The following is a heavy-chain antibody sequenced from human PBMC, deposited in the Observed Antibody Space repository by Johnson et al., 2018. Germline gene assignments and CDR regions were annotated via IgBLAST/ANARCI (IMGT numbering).Heavy chain of an antibody. Sequence: QLQESGPGLVKPSETLSLTCSVSGGSISPYYWNWIRQSSGKGLEWIGYIYYSGTTKYNPSLESRVTISLDTSKNQISLKVSSVTAADTAVYYCARWTGTTAYFQYWGQGTLVTVSS. D-gene: IGHD1-1*01. CDR3: ARWTGTTAYFQY. J-gene: IGHJ1*01. V-gene: IGHV4-59*01. CDR2: IYYSGTT. CDR1: GGSISPYY.